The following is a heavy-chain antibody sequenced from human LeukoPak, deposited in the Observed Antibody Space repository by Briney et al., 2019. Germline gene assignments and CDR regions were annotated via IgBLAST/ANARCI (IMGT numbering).Heavy chain of an antibody. V-gene: IGHV1-69*01. CDR3: ARAPRGYSSYFDY. CDR2: IIPIFPPA. D-gene: IGHD5-18*01. J-gene: IGHJ4*02. Sequence: IIPIFPPANYAQNFQGRLTITADESTSTAYMELSSLRSEDTAVYYCARAPRGYSSYFDYWGQGTLVTVSS.